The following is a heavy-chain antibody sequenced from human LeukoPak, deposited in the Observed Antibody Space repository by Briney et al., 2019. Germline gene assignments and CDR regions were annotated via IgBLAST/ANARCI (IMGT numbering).Heavy chain of an antibody. CDR2: IFYRGST. CDR3: ARPYCSGGSCYPYFDS. CDR1: GGSISSTTYY. V-gene: IGHV4-39*01. Sequence: SETLSLTCTVSGGSISSTTYYWGWIRQPPGKGLEWVGSIFYRGSTYYNPSLKSRVTISVDTSKNLFSLKLTSVTAANTTVYFCARPYCSGGSCYPYFDSWGQGTLVTVSS. D-gene: IGHD2-15*01. J-gene: IGHJ4*02.